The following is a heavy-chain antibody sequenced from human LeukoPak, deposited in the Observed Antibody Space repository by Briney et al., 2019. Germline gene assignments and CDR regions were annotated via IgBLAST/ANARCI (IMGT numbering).Heavy chain of an antibody. V-gene: IGHV4-34*01. D-gene: IGHD5-18*01. J-gene: IGHJ4*02. CDR2: INHSGSN. CDR3: SRDGPQGVSYGY. Sequence: SETLSLTCAVYAGSFSGNYWSWIRQPPGKGLKWSGEINHSGSNYYHSSHKRGATITVETSTKQFSQKLSSVTAATARLYYCSRDGPQGVSYGYWGQGTLVTVSS. CDR1: AGSFSGNY.